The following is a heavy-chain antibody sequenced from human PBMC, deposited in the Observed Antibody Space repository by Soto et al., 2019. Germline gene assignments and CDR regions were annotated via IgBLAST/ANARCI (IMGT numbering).Heavy chain of an antibody. J-gene: IGHJ6*03. Sequence: ASVKVSCQASGYTFTSYGISWVRQAPGQGLEWMGWISAYNGNTNYAQKLQGRVTMTTDTSTSTAYMELRSLRSDDTAVYYCARDGYIAPDYYYYYYMDVWGKGTTVTVSS. CDR1: GYTFTSYG. V-gene: IGHV1-18*01. D-gene: IGHD6-13*01. CDR2: ISAYNGNT. CDR3: ARDGYIAPDYYYYYYMDV.